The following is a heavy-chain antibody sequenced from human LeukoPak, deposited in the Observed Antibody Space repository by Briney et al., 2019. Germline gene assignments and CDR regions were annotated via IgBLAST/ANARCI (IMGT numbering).Heavy chain of an antibody. CDR2: ISSSSSYI. J-gene: IGHJ6*03. CDR1: GFTVSSNY. V-gene: IGHV3-21*01. Sequence: GGSLRLSCAASGFTVSSNYMNWVRQAPGKGLEWVSSISSSSSYIYYADSVKGRFTISRDNAKNSLYLQMNSLRAEDTAVYYCAKDNMKGYYMDVWGKGTTVTVSS. D-gene: IGHD2/OR15-2a*01. CDR3: AKDNMKGYYMDV.